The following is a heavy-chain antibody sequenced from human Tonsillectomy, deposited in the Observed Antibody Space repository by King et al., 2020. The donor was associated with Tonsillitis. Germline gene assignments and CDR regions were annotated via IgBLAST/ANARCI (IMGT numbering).Heavy chain of an antibody. Sequence: VQLVESGGGVVQPGRSLRLSCAASGFTFTKFGMHWVRQAPGKRLEWVAVVWYDGSNKHYADSVKGRFTISRDNSKNTLYLQMNSLRAEDTAVYYCAGGGSGSYFTFDFWGQGTLVTVSS. CDR3: AGGGSGSYFTFDF. CDR1: GFTFTKFG. CDR2: VWYDGSNK. D-gene: IGHD3-10*01. V-gene: IGHV3-33*08. J-gene: IGHJ4*02.